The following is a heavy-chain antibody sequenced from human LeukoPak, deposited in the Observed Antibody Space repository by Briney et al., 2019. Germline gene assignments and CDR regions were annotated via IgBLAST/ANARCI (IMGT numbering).Heavy chain of an antibody. Sequence: GGSLRLSCAASGFTFSNFWMSWVRQAPGKGLEWVANIKPDGTEGYYVDSVKGRFTISRDNAKNSLYLLMNSLRDEDTAVYYCARWAYDSDIYFLDYWGQGTLVTVSS. CDR3: ARWAYDSDIYFLDY. D-gene: IGHD3-22*01. J-gene: IGHJ4*02. V-gene: IGHV3-7*01. CDR2: IKPDGTEG. CDR1: GFTFSNFW.